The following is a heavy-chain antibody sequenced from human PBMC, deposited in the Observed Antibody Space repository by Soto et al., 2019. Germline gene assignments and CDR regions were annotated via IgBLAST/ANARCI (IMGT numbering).Heavy chain of an antibody. CDR1: GNTFTYRY. CDR2: ITPFSGDV. D-gene: IGHD1-26*01. Sequence: QLVQSGAEVKKTGSTVTVSCQALGNTFTYRYLHWVRQAPGQALEWMGWITPFSGDVHYVQKCQGGVTITRDRSITIAEMRMSRLGSEDTAMYYCAAGGAGSGPFTWELPDHWGQGTLVTVSS. CDR3: AAGGAGSGPFTWELPDH. V-gene: IGHV1-45*02. J-gene: IGHJ4*02.